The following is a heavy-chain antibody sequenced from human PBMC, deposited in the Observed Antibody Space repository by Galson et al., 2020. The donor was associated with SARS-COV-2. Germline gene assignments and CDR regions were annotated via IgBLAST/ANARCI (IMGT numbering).Heavy chain of an antibody. CDR1: GFSFSDSY. Sequence: GGSLRLSCTASGFSFSDSYMTWIRQAPGKGLEWVSYISSSGGAIYYADSVKGRFTISRDNSKDTLYLQMNSLRAEDTAVYYCARDRLISSNYYYYVMDVWGQGTTVTVSS. V-gene: IGHV3-11*04. D-gene: IGHD5-12*01. J-gene: IGHJ6*02. CDR3: ARDRLISSNYYYYVMDV. CDR2: ISSSGGAI.